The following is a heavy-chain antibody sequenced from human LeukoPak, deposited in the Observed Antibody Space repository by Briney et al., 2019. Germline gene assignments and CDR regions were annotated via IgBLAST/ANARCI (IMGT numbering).Heavy chain of an antibody. D-gene: IGHD3-10*01. Sequence: PGGSLRLSCAASGFTFSSYSMNWVRQAPGKGLEWVSSISSSSSYIYYADSVKGRFTISRDNAKNSLYLQMNSLRAEDTAVYYCARDNYGSGSTTEPGGSYYYYGMDVWGKGTTVTVSS. J-gene: IGHJ6*04. CDR2: ISSSSSYI. CDR1: GFTFSSYS. V-gene: IGHV3-21*01. CDR3: ARDNYGSGSTTEPGGSYYYYGMDV.